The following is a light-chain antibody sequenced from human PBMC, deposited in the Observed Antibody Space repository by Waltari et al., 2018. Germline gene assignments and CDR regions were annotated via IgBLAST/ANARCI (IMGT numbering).Light chain of an antibody. CDR1: QTITSH. CDR2: TAS. J-gene: IGKJ2*01. V-gene: IGKV1-39*01. CDR3: QQSYITPYT. Sequence: DIQMTQAQSSLSASVGDRVTITCRASQTITSHLNWFQQQPGRAPKLLIHTASSLQSGVPSRFSGSGSGTQFTLTISSLQPEDFATYFCQQSYITPYTFGQGTKVEIK.